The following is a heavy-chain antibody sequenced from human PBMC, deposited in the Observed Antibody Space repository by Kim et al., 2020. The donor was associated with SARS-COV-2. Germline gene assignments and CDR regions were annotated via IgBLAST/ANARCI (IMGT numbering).Heavy chain of an antibody. Sequence: GGSLRLSCAASGFTFSSYGMHWVRQAPGKGLEWVAVISYDGSNKYYADSVKGRFTISRDNSKNTLYLQMNSLRAEDTAVYYCAKDRVQGGDYDSYFDYWGQGTLVTVSS. J-gene: IGHJ4*02. CDR3: AKDRVQGGDYDSYFDY. V-gene: IGHV3-30*18. CDR1: GFTFSSYG. D-gene: IGHD4-17*01. CDR2: ISYDGSNK.